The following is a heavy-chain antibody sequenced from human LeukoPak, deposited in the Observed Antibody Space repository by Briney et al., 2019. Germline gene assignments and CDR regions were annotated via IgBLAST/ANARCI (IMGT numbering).Heavy chain of an antibody. J-gene: IGHJ4*02. CDR3: ARRTNYDFDY. CDR1: GFTFSSYA. Sequence: GGSLRLSCAASGFTFSSYAMHWVRQAPGKGLEWVSSISSSSSYIYYADSVKGRFTISRDNAKNSLYLQMNSLRAEDTAVYYCARRTNYDFDYWGQGTLVTVSS. V-gene: IGHV3-21*01. D-gene: IGHD3-3*01. CDR2: ISSSSSYI.